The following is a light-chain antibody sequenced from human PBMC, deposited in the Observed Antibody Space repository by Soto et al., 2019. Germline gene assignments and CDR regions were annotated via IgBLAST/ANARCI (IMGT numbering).Light chain of an antibody. CDR2: GAS. CDR1: QSVSSSY. Sequence: EIVLTQSPGTLSLSPGERATLSCRASQSVSSSYFAWYQQKPGQAPNLLIYGASSRATGIPDRFSGSGSGTDFTLTISRLEPEDFAVYYCQQYGTSPTFGQGTKVEIK. J-gene: IGKJ1*01. CDR3: QQYGTSPT. V-gene: IGKV3-20*01.